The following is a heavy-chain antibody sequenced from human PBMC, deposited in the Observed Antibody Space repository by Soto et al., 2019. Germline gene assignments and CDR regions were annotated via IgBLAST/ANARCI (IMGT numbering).Heavy chain of an antibody. Sequence: QVQLQESGPGLVKPSQTLSLTCTVSGGSISSGGYYWSWIRQHPGKGLEWIGYIYYSGSTDYNPSLKSRVTISVDTSKNQFSLKLSSVTAADTAVYYCARVDLSYYYYYGMDVWGQGTTVTVSS. J-gene: IGHJ6*02. CDR2: IYYSGST. V-gene: IGHV4-31*03. CDR3: ARVDLSYYYYYGMDV. CDR1: GGSISSGGYY.